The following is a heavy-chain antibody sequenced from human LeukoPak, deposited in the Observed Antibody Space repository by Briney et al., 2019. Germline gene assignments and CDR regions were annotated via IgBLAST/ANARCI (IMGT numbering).Heavy chain of an antibody. CDR2: FYYSGST. J-gene: IGHJ4*02. V-gene: IGHV4-59*01. Sequence: SETLSLTCTVSGGSISSYYWSWIRQPPGKGLEWIGYFYYSGSTNYNPSLKSRVTISVDTSKNHFSLKLTSVTAADTAVYYCARYTVTTGVDYWGQGTLVTVSS. CDR1: GGSISSYY. D-gene: IGHD4-17*01. CDR3: ARYTVTTGVDY.